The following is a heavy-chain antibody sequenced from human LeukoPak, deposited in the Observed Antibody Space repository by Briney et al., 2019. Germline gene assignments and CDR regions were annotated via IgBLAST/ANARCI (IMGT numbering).Heavy chain of an antibody. CDR2: IQYDGSNE. J-gene: IGHJ5*02. CDR1: RLTFSSYG. V-gene: IGHV3-30*02. D-gene: IGHD3-16*01. CDR3: AKDDGYIRFLS. Sequence: GGSLRLSCAASRLTFSSYGMHWVRQAPGKGLEWVAYIQYDGSNEQYADSVKGRFSISRDSSKNILYLQMNSLRAEDTAVYYCAKDDGYIRFLSWGQGTLVTASS.